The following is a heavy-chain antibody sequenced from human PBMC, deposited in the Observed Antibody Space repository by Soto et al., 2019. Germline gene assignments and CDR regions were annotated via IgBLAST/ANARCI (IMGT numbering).Heavy chain of an antibody. Sequence: QVQLVQSGAEVKKPGASVKVSCKASGYTFTSYAMHWVRQAPGQRLEWMGWINAGNGNTKYSQKFQGRVTITRDTFASTAYMELRSLRSEDMAVYYCASYLRLGRTISYDIDYCGQETLVTASS. CDR3: ASYLRLGRTISYDIDY. CDR1: GYTFTSYA. V-gene: IGHV1-3*01. CDR2: INAGNGNT. D-gene: IGHD2-2*01. J-gene: IGHJ4*02.